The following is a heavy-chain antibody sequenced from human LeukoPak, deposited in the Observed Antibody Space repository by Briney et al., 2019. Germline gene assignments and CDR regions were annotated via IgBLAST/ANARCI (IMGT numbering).Heavy chain of an antibody. CDR3: ARGVGIVLMVYAIRVDY. CDR1: GGSFSGYY. CDR2: INHSGST. V-gene: IGHV4-34*01. D-gene: IGHD2-8*01. J-gene: IGHJ4*02. Sequence: SETLSLTCAVYGGSFSGYYWSWIRQPPGKGLEWIGEINHSGSTNYNPSPKSRVTISVDTSKNQFSLKLSSVTAADTAVYYCARGVGIVLMVYAIRVDYWGQGTLVTVSS.